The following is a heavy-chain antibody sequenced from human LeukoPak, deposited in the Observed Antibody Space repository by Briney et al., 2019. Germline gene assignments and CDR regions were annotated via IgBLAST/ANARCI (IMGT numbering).Heavy chain of an antibody. D-gene: IGHD3-3*01. J-gene: IGHJ4*02. Sequence: SETLSLTCTVSGGSISSYYWSWIRQPAGKGLEWIGRIYTSGSTNYNPSLKSRVTMSVDTSKNQFSLKLSSVTAADTAVYYCARTGRNFWSGYYVDYWGQGTLVTVSS. V-gene: IGHV4-4*07. CDR2: IYTSGST. CDR1: GGSISSYY. CDR3: ARTGRNFWSGYYVDY.